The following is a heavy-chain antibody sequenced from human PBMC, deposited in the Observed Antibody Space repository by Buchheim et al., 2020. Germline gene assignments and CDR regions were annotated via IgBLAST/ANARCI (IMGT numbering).Heavy chain of an antibody. J-gene: IGHJ5*02. V-gene: IGHV4-4*02. CDR1: GGSISSSNW. Sequence: QVQLQESGPGLVKPSGTLSLTCAVSGGSISSSNWWSWVRQPPGKGLQWIGYIYYNGITYYNPSLKSRVTISVDTSKNQFSLKLNSVTAADTAVYYCARDLNNNWFDPWGQGTL. CDR3: ARDLNNNWFDP. CDR2: IYYNGIT.